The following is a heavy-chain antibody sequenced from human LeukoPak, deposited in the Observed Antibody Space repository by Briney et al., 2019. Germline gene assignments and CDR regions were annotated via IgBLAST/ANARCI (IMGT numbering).Heavy chain of an antibody. J-gene: IGHJ4*02. CDR2: IYYSGSA. CDR1: GGSICSYY. Sequence: PSGTLSLTCTVSGGSICSYYWSWIRQPPGKGLERVGYIYYSGSANYNPAHQSRVTIPVDTSKTLFSLKLSSVTAADTAVYYCATYNAGTGGIDYWGQGTLVTVSA. V-gene: IGHV4-59*01. CDR3: ATYNAGTGGIDY. D-gene: IGHD1-1*01.